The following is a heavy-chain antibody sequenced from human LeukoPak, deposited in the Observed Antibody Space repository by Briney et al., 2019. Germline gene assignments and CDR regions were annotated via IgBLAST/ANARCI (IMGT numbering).Heavy chain of an antibody. Sequence: ASVKVSCKTSGITFTGYYIHWVRQAPGRGLEWMGWIDPKSGDTKYAQTFQGRVTMTRDTSISTAYMDLSRLRSDDTAVYYCASGGYCSSTSCFYAFDIWGQGTMVTVSS. J-gene: IGHJ3*02. CDR1: GITFTGYY. D-gene: IGHD2-2*01. CDR2: IDPKSGDT. CDR3: ASGGYCSSTSCFYAFDI. V-gene: IGHV1-2*02.